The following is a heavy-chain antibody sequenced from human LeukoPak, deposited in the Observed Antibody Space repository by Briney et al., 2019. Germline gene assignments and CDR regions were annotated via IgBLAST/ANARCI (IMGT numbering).Heavy chain of an antibody. D-gene: IGHD1-26*01. CDR1: GYTFTSYY. Sequence: ASVKVSCKASGYTFTSYYMHWVRQAPGQGLEWKGIINPSGGSTSYAQKFQGRVTMTRDTSTSTVYMELSSLRSEDTAVYYCARVAQVGAIGPYFDYWGQGTLVTVSS. CDR2: INPSGGST. V-gene: IGHV1-46*01. CDR3: ARVAQVGAIGPYFDY. J-gene: IGHJ4*02.